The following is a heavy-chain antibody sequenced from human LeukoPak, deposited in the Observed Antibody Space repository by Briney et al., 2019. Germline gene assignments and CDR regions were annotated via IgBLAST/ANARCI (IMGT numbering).Heavy chain of an antibody. D-gene: IGHD5-18*01. CDR1: GGSVTSGRYY. CDR3: ARRSAYSYAFGEFDY. V-gene: IGHV4-61*01. J-gene: IGHJ4*02. Sequence: PSETLSLTCSVSGGSVTSGRYYWTWVRQPPGKELEWIGCISYRGYTNYSPSLKGRVTISVDTSKNQFFLKLSSVTAADTAVYYCARRSAYSYAFGEFDYWGQGTLVTVSS. CDR2: ISYRGYT.